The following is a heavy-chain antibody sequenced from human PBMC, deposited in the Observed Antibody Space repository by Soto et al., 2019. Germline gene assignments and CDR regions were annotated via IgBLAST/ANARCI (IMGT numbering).Heavy chain of an antibody. V-gene: IGHV4-39*01. D-gene: IGHD5-18*01. CDR1: GGSIRRSGYF. CDR2: VYDSGST. Sequence: QLQLQESGPGLVKPSETLSLTCTVAGGSIRRSGYFWGWIRQPPGKGLAWIATVYDSGSTYYNASLGSQVTIAVDAYKSKLALQPRSSTAADTAVYYCVRFAYSYGWVDHWCRATLATVS. CDR3: VRFAYSYGWVDH. J-gene: IGHJ4*02.